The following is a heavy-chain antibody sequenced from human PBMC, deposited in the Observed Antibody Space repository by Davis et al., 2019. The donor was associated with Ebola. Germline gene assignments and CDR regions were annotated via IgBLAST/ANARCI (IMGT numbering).Heavy chain of an antibody. CDR2: ISSSSNYI. CDR3: VRDPALVVTGGGWHFDL. J-gene: IGHJ2*01. D-gene: IGHD2-21*02. Sequence: GGSLRLSCAASGFTFSSYAMSWVRQAPGKGLEWVSYISSSSNYIYYADSVKVRFTTSRANAKNSLYLQMNTLRAEDTAVYYCVRDPALVVTGGGWHFDLWGRGTLVTVSS. CDR1: GFTFSSYA. V-gene: IGHV3-21*01.